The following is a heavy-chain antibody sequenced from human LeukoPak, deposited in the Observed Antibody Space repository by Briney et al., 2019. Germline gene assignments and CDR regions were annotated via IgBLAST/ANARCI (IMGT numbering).Heavy chain of an antibody. CDR3: ARHKGMENPLDYFDS. CDR2: IYPGDSDT. D-gene: IGHD1-14*01. J-gene: IGHJ4*02. Sequence: GESLKISCKGSGYNFTSHWIGWVRQMPGKGLEWMGIIYPGDSDTRYSPSFQGQVTFSADKSISTAYLQWSSLKASDTAMYYCARHKGMENPLDYFDSWGQGTLVTVSS. V-gene: IGHV5-51*01. CDR1: GYNFTSHW.